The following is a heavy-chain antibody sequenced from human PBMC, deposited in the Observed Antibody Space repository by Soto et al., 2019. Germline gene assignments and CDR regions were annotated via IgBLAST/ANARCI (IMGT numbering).Heavy chain of an antibody. CDR1: GFTFSTFG. CDR2: LWYDGSNK. Sequence: PGGSLRLSCAASGFTFSTFGMHGVRQAPGKGLEWVAVLWYDGSNKYYADSVKGRFTISRDNSKNTLYLQMNSLRAEDTAVYYCARDPSDYGDFYFDYWGQGTLVTVSS. V-gene: IGHV3-33*01. CDR3: ARDPSDYGDFYFDY. D-gene: IGHD4-17*01. J-gene: IGHJ4*02.